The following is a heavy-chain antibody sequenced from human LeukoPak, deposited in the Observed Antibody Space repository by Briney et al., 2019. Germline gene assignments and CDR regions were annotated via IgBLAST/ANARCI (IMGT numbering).Heavy chain of an antibody. CDR3: ARQYSSSWFHFDY. D-gene: IGHD6-13*01. CDR1: GFTFSSYS. CDR2: ISSSSSYI. Sequence: GGSLRLSCAASGFTFSSYSMNWVRQAPGKGLEWVSSISSSSSYIYYADSVKGRFTISRDNAKNSLYLQMNSLRAEDTAVYYCARQYSSSWFHFDYWGQGTLVTASS. J-gene: IGHJ4*02. V-gene: IGHV3-21*01.